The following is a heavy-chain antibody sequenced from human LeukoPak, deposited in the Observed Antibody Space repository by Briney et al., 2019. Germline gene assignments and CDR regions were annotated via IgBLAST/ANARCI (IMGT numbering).Heavy chain of an antibody. Sequence: GGSLRLSCAASGFTFSSYGMHWVRQAPGKGLEWVAVISYDGSNKYYADSVKGRFTISRDNSKNTLYLQMNSLRAEDTAVYYCARVPTHYYDSSGYYPYYFDYWGQGTLVTVSS. CDR1: GFTFSSYG. CDR2: ISYDGSNK. V-gene: IGHV3-30*03. CDR3: ARVPTHYYDSSGYYPYYFDY. D-gene: IGHD3-22*01. J-gene: IGHJ4*02.